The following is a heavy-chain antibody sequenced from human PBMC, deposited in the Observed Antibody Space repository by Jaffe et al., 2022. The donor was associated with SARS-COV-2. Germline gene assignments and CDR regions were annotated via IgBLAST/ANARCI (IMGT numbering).Heavy chain of an antibody. Sequence: QITLKESGPTLVKPTQTLTLTCTFSGFSLSTSGVGVGWIRQPPGKALEWLALIYWNDDKRYSPSLKSRLTITKDTSKNQVVLTMTNMDPVDTATYYCAHIFSWYYYDSSGYSAGAFDIWGQGTMVTVSS. CDR1: GFSLSTSGVG. CDR2: IYWNDDK. CDR3: AHIFSWYYYDSSGYSAGAFDI. V-gene: IGHV2-5*01. J-gene: IGHJ3*02. D-gene: IGHD3-22*01.